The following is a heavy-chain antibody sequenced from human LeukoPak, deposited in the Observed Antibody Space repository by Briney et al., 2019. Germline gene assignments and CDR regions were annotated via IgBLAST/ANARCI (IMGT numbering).Heavy chain of an antibody. V-gene: IGHV3-33*01. Sequence: GGSLRLSCAASGFSFRSYGMHWVRQAPGKGLEWVAVIWYDGSNKYYVDSVKGRFTTARDNSKNTLYLQMNSLRAEDTAVYYCARDQYSYAHAAHWGQGTLVTVSS. CDR1: GFSFRSYG. J-gene: IGHJ4*02. D-gene: IGHD5-18*01. CDR2: IWYDGSNK. CDR3: ARDQYSYAHAAH.